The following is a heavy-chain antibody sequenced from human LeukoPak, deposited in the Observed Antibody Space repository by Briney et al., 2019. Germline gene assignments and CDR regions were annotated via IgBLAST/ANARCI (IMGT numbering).Heavy chain of an antibody. CDR3: ARDFSSSSSYYYYYMDV. D-gene: IGHD6-6*01. CDR1: GGSISSYY. CDR2: IYTSGST. Sequence: PSETLSLTCTVSGGSISSYYWSWIRQPAGKGLEWIGRIYTSGSTNYNPSFKSRVTMSVDTSKNQFSLKLSSVTAADTAVYYCARDFSSSSSYYYYYMDVWGKGTTVTVSS. J-gene: IGHJ6*03. V-gene: IGHV4-4*07.